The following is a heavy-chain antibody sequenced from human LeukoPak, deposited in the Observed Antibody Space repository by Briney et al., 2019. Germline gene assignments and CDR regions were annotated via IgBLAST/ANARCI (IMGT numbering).Heavy chain of an antibody. CDR3: ARAFDYYDGGAFDI. D-gene: IGHD3-22*01. V-gene: IGHV3-21*01. Sequence: GGSLRLSCAASGFTFSSYSMNWVRQAPGKGLEWVSSISSSSSYIYYADSVKGRFTISRDNAKNSLYLQMNSLRAEDTAVYYCARAFDYYDGGAFDIWGQGTMVTVSS. CDR2: ISSSSSYI. CDR1: GFTFSSYS. J-gene: IGHJ3*02.